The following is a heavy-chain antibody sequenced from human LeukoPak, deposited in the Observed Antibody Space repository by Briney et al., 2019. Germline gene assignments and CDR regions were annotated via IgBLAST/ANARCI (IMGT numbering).Heavy chain of an antibody. J-gene: IGHJ4*02. D-gene: IGHD3-22*01. CDR2: ISAYNGNT. CDR3: ARFLNYYDSSRYLDY. Sequence: ASVKVSCKASGYTFTSYGISWVRQAPGQGLEWMGWISAYNGNTNYAQKLQGRVTMTTDTSTSTAYMELRSLRSDDTAVYYCARFLNYYDSSRYLDYWGQGTLVTVSS. CDR1: GYTFTSYG. V-gene: IGHV1-18*01.